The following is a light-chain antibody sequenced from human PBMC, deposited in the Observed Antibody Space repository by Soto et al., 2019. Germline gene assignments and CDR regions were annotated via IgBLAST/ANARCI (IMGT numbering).Light chain of an antibody. Sequence: EIVMTQSPATLSVSPGERATLSCRASQSVSSNLAWYQQKPGQAPRLLMYDASTRATGIPARFSGSGSGTEFTLTISSLQSEDFAVYYCRQYNNWPLYMYTVGQGTKVDIK. J-gene: IGKJ2*01. CDR3: RQYNNWPLYMYT. CDR1: QSVSSN. V-gene: IGKV3-15*01. CDR2: DAS.